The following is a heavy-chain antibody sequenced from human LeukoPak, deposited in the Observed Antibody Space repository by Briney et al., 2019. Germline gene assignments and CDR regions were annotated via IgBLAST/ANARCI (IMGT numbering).Heavy chain of an antibody. Sequence: SETLSLTCTVSGGSISSYYWSWIRQPPGKGLEWIGYIYYSGSTNYNPSLKSRVTISVDTSKNQFYLKLRSVTAADTAVYSCARHQCGNSDSFDIWGQGTMVTVSS. CDR3: ARHQCGNSDSFDI. D-gene: IGHD4-23*01. V-gene: IGHV4-59*01. J-gene: IGHJ3*02. CDR2: IYYSGST. CDR1: GGSISSYY.